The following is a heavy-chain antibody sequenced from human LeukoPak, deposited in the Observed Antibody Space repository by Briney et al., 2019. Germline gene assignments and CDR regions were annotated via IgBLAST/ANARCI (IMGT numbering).Heavy chain of an antibody. D-gene: IGHD3-22*01. V-gene: IGHV4-59*01. J-gene: IGHJ5*02. CDR2: IYYSGST. Sequence: PSETLSLTCTVSGGSISSYYWSWIRQPPGKGLEWIGYIYYSGSTNYNPSLKSRVTISVDTSKNQFSLKLSSVTAADTAVYYCARDYYDSSGYERMWWFDPWGQGTLVTVSS. CDR1: GGSISSYY. CDR3: ARDYYDSSGYERMWWFDP.